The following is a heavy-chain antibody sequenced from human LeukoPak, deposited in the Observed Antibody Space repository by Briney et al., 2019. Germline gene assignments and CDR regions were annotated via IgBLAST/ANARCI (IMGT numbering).Heavy chain of an antibody. V-gene: IGHV3-30*18. J-gene: IGHJ1*01. CDR2: ISYDGSNK. CDR3: AKDQTPPLH. CDR1: GFTFSSYG. D-gene: IGHD4-23*01. Sequence: GGSLRLSCAASGFTFSSYGMHWVRQAPGKGLEWVAVISYDGSNKYYADSVKGRFTISRDNSKNTLHLQMNSLRAEDTAVYYCAKDQTPPLHWGQGTLVTVSS.